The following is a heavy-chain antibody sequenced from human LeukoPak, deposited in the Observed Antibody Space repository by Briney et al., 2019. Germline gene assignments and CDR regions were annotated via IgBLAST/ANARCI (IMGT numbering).Heavy chain of an antibody. CDR3: ARGDVESGSGFDP. Sequence: GGSLRLSCAASGFTVSSNYMSWVRQAPGKGLEWVAVIYSGGSTYYADSVKGRFTISRDNSKNTLYLQMNNLRAEDTAVYYCARGDVESGSGFDPWGQGTLVTVSS. V-gene: IGHV3-66*02. D-gene: IGHD1-1*01. CDR2: IYSGGST. CDR1: GFTVSSNY. J-gene: IGHJ5*02.